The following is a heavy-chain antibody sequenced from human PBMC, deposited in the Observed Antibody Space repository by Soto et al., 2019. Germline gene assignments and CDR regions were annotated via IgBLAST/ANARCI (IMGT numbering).Heavy chain of an antibody. D-gene: IGHD3-3*01. Sequence: ASVKVSCKASGYMFTGYYMHWVRQAPGQGLEWMGWINPNSGGTNYAEGFQGRVTMTTDTSINTAYMELTSLTSDDMAVYYCAIRTGQMPSIFALAGYWFFDLWGRGTLVTVSS. CDR3: AIRTGQMPSIFALAGYWFFDL. CDR1: GYMFTGYY. J-gene: IGHJ2*01. CDR2: INPNSGGT. V-gene: IGHV1-2*02.